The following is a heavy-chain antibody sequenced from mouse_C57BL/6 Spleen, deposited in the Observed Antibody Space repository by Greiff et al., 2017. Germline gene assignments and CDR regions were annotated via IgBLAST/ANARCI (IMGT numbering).Heavy chain of an antibody. CDR1: GYAFTNYL. J-gene: IGHJ4*01. CDR2: INPGSGGT. CDR3: ARLHYDYGGMDF. V-gene: IGHV1-54*01. D-gene: IGHD2-4*01. Sequence: VQLQQSGAELVRPGTSVKVSCKASGYAFTNYLIEWVKQRPGQGLEWIGVINPGSGGTNYNEKFKGKATLTADKSSSTAYMQLSSLTSEDSAVYFCARLHYDYGGMDFWGQGTSVTVSS.